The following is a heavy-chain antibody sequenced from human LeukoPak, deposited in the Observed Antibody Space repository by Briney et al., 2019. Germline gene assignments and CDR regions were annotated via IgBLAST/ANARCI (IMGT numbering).Heavy chain of an antibody. Sequence: PGGSLRLSCAASGFTFSIHAMTWVRQAPGKGLEWVSAISGSGGSTYYADSVKGRFTISRDNSKNTLYLQMNSLRAEDTAVYYCAKKGGWVYFDYWGQGALVTVS. J-gene: IGHJ4*02. V-gene: IGHV3-23*01. D-gene: IGHD1-26*01. CDR3: AKKGGWVYFDY. CDR2: ISGSGGST. CDR1: GFTFSIHA.